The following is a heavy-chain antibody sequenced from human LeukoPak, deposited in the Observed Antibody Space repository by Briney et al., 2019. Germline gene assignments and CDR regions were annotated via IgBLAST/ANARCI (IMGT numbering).Heavy chain of an antibody. V-gene: IGHV3-30*02. CDR1: GFTFRIYG. Sequence: SGGSLRLSCAASGFTFRIYGMHWVRQAPGKGLEWVACIRSDGSEKYYADSVKGRFTISRDNSKNTLNLQMNSLRAEDTAVYYCAKDFGSYGDAAVYWGQGTLVTISS. CDR2: IRSDGSEK. D-gene: IGHD4-17*01. CDR3: AKDFGSYGDAAVY. J-gene: IGHJ4*02.